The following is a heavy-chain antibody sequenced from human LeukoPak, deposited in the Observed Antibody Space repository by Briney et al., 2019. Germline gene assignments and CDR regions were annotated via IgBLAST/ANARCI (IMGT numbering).Heavy chain of an antibody. J-gene: IGHJ3*02. D-gene: IGHD6-19*01. CDR2: INPNSGGT. CDR1: GYTFTGYY. V-gene: IGHV1-2*02. Sequence: ASVKLSCNASGYTFTGYYMHWVRQAPGQGLEWMGWINPNSGGTNYAQKYQGRVTMTRDTSISTAYMELSRLRSDDTAVYYCAREFGRYSSGRDAFDIWGQGTMVTVSS. CDR3: AREFGRYSSGRDAFDI.